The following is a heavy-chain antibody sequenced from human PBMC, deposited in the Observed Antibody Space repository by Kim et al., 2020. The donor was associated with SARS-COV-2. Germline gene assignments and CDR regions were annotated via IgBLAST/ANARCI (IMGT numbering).Heavy chain of an antibody. CDR3: AKDVRGSTYYDYVWGSYRYQNGMDV. CDR2: ISYDGSNK. CDR1: GFTFSSYG. V-gene: IGHV3-30*18. Sequence: GGSLRLSCAASGFTFSSYGMHWVRQAPGKGLEGVAVISYDGSNKYYADSVKGRFTISRDNSKNTLYLQMNSLRAEDTAVYYCAKDVRGSTYYDYVWGSYRYQNGMDVWGQGTPVTVSS. J-gene: IGHJ6*02. D-gene: IGHD3-16*02.